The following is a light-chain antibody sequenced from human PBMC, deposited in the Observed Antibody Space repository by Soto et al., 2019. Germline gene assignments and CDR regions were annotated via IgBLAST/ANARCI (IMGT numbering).Light chain of an antibody. V-gene: IGKV3-20*01. CDR2: GAS. Sequence: EIVLTQSPDTLSLSPGERATLSCRASQSGFSTYLAWFQQKPGQAPRLLIYGASTRAAGVPDRFSGSGSATDCTLTIGRLEPEDFAVYYCHQYGNSPWTLGQGTLVE. CDR1: QSGFSTY. J-gene: IGKJ1*01. CDR3: HQYGNSPWT.